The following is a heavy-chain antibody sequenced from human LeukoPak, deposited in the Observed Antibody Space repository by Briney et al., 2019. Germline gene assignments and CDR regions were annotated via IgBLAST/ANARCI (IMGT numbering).Heavy chain of an antibody. J-gene: IGHJ4*02. V-gene: IGHV3-11*04. Sequence: GGSLRLSCAASGFTFSDYYMSWLRQAPGKGLEWVSYISSSGSTIYYADSVKGRFTISRDNAKNSLYLQRNSLRAEDTAEYSCARGGYLHGSGSYPNEPIDYWGQGTLVTVSS. D-gene: IGHD3-10*01. CDR3: ARGGYLHGSGSYPNEPIDY. CDR2: ISSSGSTI. CDR1: GFTFSDYY.